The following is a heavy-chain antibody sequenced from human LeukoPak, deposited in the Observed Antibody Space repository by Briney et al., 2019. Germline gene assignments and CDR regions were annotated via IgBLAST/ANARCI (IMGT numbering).Heavy chain of an antibody. CDR3: AKAVGYNTYWYFDL. Sequence: PGGSLRLSCAASGFTFSSYAMSWVRQAPGKGLEWVSAISGSGGSTYYADSVKGRFTISRSNSKNTLYLQMNNLSVDDTAVYYCAKAVGYNTYWYFDLWGRGTLVTVSS. J-gene: IGHJ2*01. V-gene: IGHV3-23*01. CDR1: GFTFSSYA. D-gene: IGHD5-24*01. CDR2: ISGSGGST.